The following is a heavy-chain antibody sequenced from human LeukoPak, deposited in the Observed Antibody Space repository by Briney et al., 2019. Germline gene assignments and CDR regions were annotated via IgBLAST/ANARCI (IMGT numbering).Heavy chain of an antibody. Sequence: PGGSLRLSCAASGFTFDDYTMHWVRQPPGRGLEWVSLISWDGGTTLYTDSVKGRFTISRDSSKKSLFLQMNSLRTEDTAFYYCAKDLSDDIAVSAAAHWGQGPLVSVSS. CDR2: ISWDGGTT. CDR1: GFTFDDYT. V-gene: IGHV3-43*01. CDR3: AKDLSDDIAVSAAAH. J-gene: IGHJ4*02. D-gene: IGHD6-19*01.